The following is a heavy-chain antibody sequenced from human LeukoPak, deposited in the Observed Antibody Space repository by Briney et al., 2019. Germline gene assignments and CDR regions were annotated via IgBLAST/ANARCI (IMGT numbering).Heavy chain of an antibody. Sequence: GGSLRLSCAASGFTFSTYGMHWVRQAPGKGLEWVAVISYDGSNKYYGDSVRGRFTISRDNSKNTLCLQMNSLRAEDTAVYYCTRDVMPAAGNNYYYMDVWGEGTTVTVS. V-gene: IGHV3-30*04. CDR2: ISYDGSNK. CDR3: TRDVMPAAGNNYYYMDV. CDR1: GFTFSTYG. D-gene: IGHD6-13*01. J-gene: IGHJ6*03.